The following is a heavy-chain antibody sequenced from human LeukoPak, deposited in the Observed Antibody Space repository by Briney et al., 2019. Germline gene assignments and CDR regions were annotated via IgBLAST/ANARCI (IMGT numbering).Heavy chain of an antibody. CDR3: VKWGEVVRGDF. J-gene: IGHJ4*02. D-gene: IGHD1-26*01. CDR2: IRSKGFGGTT. V-gene: IGHV3-49*04. Sequence: QTGGSLRLSCAASGFTFTTYSMNWVRQAPGQGLEWVGFIRSKGFGGTTQYAASVKGRFTISRDDSKGIAYLQMNSLKPEDTAVYYCVKWGEVVRGDFWGQGTLVTVSS. CDR1: GFTFTTYS.